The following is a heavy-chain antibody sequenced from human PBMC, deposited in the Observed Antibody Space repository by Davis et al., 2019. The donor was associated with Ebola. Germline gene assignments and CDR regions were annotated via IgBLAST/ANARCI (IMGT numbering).Heavy chain of an antibody. CDR2: IVVGSGNT. CDR3: AASAGTVGKFDF. D-gene: IGHD1-14*01. Sequence: SVKVSCKAFGFTFSGSGMQWVRQARGQRLEWIGSIVVGSGNTNYTQKFRQRLTMTRDMSTSTVYMELRSLRFEDTAVYYCAASAGTVGKFDFWGQGTVVTVSA. J-gene: IGHJ4*02. CDR1: GFTFSGSG. V-gene: IGHV1-58*02.